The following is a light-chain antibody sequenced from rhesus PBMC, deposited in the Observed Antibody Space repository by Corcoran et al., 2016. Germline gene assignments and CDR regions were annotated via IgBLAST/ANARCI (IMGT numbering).Light chain of an antibody. J-gene: IGKJ3*01. Sequence: DIQMTQSPSSPFASVGDRVTITRCASQTISSYLAWYKQKPGKVPELMIYAATSWEIGVPSRFSVSGSGTYFTLTLDSLQPEGFATYCCQRSFGMPLAFGPGAKVDI. CDR1: QTISSY. V-gene: IGKV1S8*01. CDR2: AAT. CDR3: QRSFGMPLA.